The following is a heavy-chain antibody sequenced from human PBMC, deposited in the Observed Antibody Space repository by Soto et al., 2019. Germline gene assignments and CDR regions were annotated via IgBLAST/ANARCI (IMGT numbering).Heavy chain of an antibody. D-gene: IGHD3-10*01. J-gene: IGHJ5*02. Sequence: PGGSLRLSCAASGFTFSSYWMHWVRQAPGKGLVWVSRINSDGSSTSYADSVKGRFTISRDNAKNTLYLQMNSLRAEDTAVYYCARESGVGWFGAGNKNWFDPWGQGTLVTVSS. V-gene: IGHV3-74*01. CDR2: INSDGSST. CDR3: ARESGVGWFGAGNKNWFDP. CDR1: GFTFSSYW.